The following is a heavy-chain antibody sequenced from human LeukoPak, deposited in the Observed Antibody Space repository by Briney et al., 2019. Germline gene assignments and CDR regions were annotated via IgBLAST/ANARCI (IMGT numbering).Heavy chain of an antibody. Sequence: GGSLRLSCAASGFSFSNYYMAWVRQAPGKGLEWVANIQQDGSVKNYVDSVKGRFTISRDNAKNSLYLQMNSLRVEDTAVYYCAGGSGWISDSWGPGTLVTVSS. CDR3: AGGSGWISDS. D-gene: IGHD6-19*01. V-gene: IGHV3-7*01. CDR1: GFSFSNYY. J-gene: IGHJ4*02. CDR2: IQQDGSVK.